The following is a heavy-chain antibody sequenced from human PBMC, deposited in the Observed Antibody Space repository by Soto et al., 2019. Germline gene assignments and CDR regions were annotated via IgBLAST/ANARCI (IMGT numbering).Heavy chain of an antibody. Sequence: EVQLVESGGGLVKPGGSLRLSCAASGFTFSSYEMNWVRQAPGKGLEWVSYISSSGSTIYYADSVKGRFTISRDNAKNSLYLQMNSLRAEDTAVYYCARDHFLGVRGVYYYYYYGMDVWGQGTTVTVSS. J-gene: IGHJ6*02. D-gene: IGHD3-10*01. V-gene: IGHV3-48*03. CDR1: GFTFSSYE. CDR3: ARDHFLGVRGVYYYYYYGMDV. CDR2: ISSSGSTI.